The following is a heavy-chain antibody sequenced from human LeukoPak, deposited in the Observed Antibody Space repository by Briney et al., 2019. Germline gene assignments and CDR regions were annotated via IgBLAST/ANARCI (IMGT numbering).Heavy chain of an antibody. CDR3: ARGNFYYDSRGPFDY. CDR2: IWYDGSNK. D-gene: IGHD3-22*01. CDR1: GFTFSSYG. Sequence: PGRSLRLSCAASGFTFSSYGMHWVRQAPGKGLEWVAVIWYDGSNKYYADSVKGRFTISRDNSKNTLYLQMNSLRAEDPAVYYCARGNFYYDSRGPFDYWGQGTLVTVSS. J-gene: IGHJ4*02. V-gene: IGHV3-33*01.